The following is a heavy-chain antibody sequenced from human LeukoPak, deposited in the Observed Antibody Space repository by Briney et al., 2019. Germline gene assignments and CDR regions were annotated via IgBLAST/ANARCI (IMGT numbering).Heavy chain of an antibody. CDR1: GYTFTDYG. V-gene: IGHV1-18*01. CDR2: ISAFKGNT. D-gene: IGHD4-17*01. CDR3: ARAGAAVTTHFDY. Sequence: ATVKVSCKASGYTFTDYGISWVRQAPRQGLEWMGWISAFKGNTNYAQKLQGRVTMTTDTSASTAYMDLRGLRSDDPAVYYCARAGAAVTTHFDYWGQGTLVTVSS. J-gene: IGHJ4*02.